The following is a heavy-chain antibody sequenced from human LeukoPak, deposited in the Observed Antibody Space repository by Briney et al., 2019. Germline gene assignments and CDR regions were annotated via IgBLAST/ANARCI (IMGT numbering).Heavy chain of an antibody. J-gene: IGHJ4*02. CDR3: AREEYYYGSGSLFDY. CDR2: IKQDGSEK. V-gene: IGHV3-7*01. Sequence: HTGGSLRLSCAASGFTFSSYGMHWVRQAPGKGLEWVANIKQDGSEKYYVDSVKGRFTISRDNAKNSLYLQMNSLRAEDTAVYYCAREEYYYGSGSLFDYWGQGTLVTVSS. D-gene: IGHD3-10*01. CDR1: GFTFSSYG.